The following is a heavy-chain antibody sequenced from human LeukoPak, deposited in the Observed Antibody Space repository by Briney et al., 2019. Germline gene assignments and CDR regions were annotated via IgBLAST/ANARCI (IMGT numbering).Heavy chain of an antibody. D-gene: IGHD3-10*01. CDR3: ARVLDYYGSGTYSFDY. Sequence: SETLSLTCTVSGGSIRSYYWSWIRQPAGKGLEWMGRIYTSGSTNYNPSLKSRVTMSVDTSKNQFSLKLSSVTAADTAVYYCARVLDYYGSGTYSFDYWGQGTLVTVSS. J-gene: IGHJ4*02. CDR1: GGSIRSYY. CDR2: IYTSGST. V-gene: IGHV4-4*07.